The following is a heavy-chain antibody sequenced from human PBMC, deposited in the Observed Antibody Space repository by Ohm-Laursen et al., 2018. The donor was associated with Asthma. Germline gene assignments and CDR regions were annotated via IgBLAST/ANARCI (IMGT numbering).Heavy chain of an antibody. CDR2: LYYSGST. J-gene: IGHJ6*02. V-gene: IGHV4-30-4*08. Sequence: SETLSLTCTVSGGYISSGDYYWSWIRQTTGKGLEWIGYLYYSGSTYYNPSLKSRVTISVDTTKNQFYLKLSSVTAADTAVYHYASVWTTLSSDVWFQGTTVTVSS. D-gene: IGHD3/OR15-3a*01. CDR3: ASVWTTLSSDV. CDR1: GGYISSGDYY.